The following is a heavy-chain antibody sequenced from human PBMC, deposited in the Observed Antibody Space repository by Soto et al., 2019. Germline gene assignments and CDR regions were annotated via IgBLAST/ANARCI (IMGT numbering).Heavy chain of an antibody. CDR3: ARKRGYCSSTSCQAYYYYYYGMDV. J-gene: IGHJ6*02. CDR1: GGTFSSYA. Sequence: ASVKVSCKASGGTFSSYAISWVRQAPGQGLEWMGGIIPIFGTANYAQKFQGRVTITADESTSTAYMELSSLRSEDTAVYYCARKRGYCSSTSCQAYYYYYYGMDVWGQRTTVTVSS. CDR2: IIPIFGTA. V-gene: IGHV1-69*13. D-gene: IGHD2-2*01.